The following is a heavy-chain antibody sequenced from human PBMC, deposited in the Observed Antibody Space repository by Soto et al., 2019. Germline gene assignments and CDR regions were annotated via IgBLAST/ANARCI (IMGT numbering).Heavy chain of an antibody. CDR3: ARPIHDSSGYYLAY. Sequence: PGGSLRLSCAASGFTFSSYGMHWVRQAPGKGLEWVAVIWYDGSNKYYADSVKGRFTISRDNSKNTLYLQMNSLRAEDTAAYYCARPIHDSSGYYLAYWGQGTLVTVSS. J-gene: IGHJ4*02. CDR2: IWYDGSNK. V-gene: IGHV3-33*01. D-gene: IGHD3-22*01. CDR1: GFTFSSYG.